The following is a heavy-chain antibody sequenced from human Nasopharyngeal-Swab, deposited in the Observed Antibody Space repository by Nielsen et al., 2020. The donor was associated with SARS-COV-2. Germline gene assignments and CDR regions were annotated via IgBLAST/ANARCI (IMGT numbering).Heavy chain of an antibody. CDR2: ISAYNGNT. D-gene: IGHD6-19*01. Sequence: ASVKVSCKASGYTFTSYGISWVRQAHGQGLEWMGWISAYNGNTNYAQKLQGRVTMTTDTSTSTAYMELRSLRSEDTAVYYCARERYSSGWTTLGGSAYSYYGMDVWGQGTTVTVSS. V-gene: IGHV1-18*01. CDR1: GYTFTSYG. CDR3: ARERYSSGWTTLGGSAYSYYGMDV. J-gene: IGHJ6*02.